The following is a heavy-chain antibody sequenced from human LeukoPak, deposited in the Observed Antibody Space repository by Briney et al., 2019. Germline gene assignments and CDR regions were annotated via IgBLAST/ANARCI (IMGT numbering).Heavy chain of an antibody. CDR2: INPNSGGT. J-gene: IGHJ6*02. D-gene: IGHD6-13*01. Sequence: ASVKVSCKASGYTFTGYYMHWVRQAPGQGLEWMGWINPNSGGTNYAQKFQGWVTMTRDTSISTAYMELSRLRSDDTAVYYCARQPLPVAAAAGQNYYYYYGMDVWGQGTTVTVSS. V-gene: IGHV1-2*04. CDR1: GYTFTGYY. CDR3: ARQPLPVAAAAGQNYYYYYGMDV.